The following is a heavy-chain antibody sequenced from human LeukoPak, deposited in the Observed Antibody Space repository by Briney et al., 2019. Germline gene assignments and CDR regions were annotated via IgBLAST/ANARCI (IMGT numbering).Heavy chain of an antibody. J-gene: IGHJ4*02. Sequence: GESLKISCEGSGYNFSNCLIGWVRQMPGKGLEWMGIIYPGDSDTRYGPSFQGQVTISADKSISTAYLQWSSLKASDAAMYYCARHGGGGSGGNSGFDYWGQGTLVTVSS. CDR3: ARHGGGGSGGNSGFDY. D-gene: IGHD4-23*01. V-gene: IGHV5-51*01. CDR2: IYPGDSDT. CDR1: GYNFSNCL.